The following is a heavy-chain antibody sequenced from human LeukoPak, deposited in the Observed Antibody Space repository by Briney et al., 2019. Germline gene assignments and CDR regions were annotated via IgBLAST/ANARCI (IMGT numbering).Heavy chain of an antibody. J-gene: IGHJ4*02. V-gene: IGHV1-18*04. Sequence: GASVKVSCKASGYTFTSYGISWVRQAPGQGLEWMGWISGYNGNTNYAQKVQGRVNMTTDISTSTAYMKLRSLRSDDTAVYYCARAPRGYSYGYLDFWGQGSLVTVSS. CDR2: ISGYNGNT. CDR3: ARAPRGYSYGYLDF. CDR1: GYTFTSYG. D-gene: IGHD5-18*01.